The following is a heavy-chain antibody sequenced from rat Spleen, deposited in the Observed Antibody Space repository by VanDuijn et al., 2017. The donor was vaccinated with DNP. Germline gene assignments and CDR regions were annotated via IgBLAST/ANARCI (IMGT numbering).Heavy chain of an antibody. CDR3: ARWITTAHLDY. Sequence: EVQLVESGGGLVQPGRSLKLSCAASGFTFSDYFMAWVRQAPNKGLEWVASISHDGGGTFYGDSVKGRFTISRDDTQNMLYLQMNTLRAEDTATYYCARWITTAHLDYWGQGVMVTVSS. CDR2: ISHDGGGT. D-gene: IGHD1-11*01. CDR1: GFTFSDYF. J-gene: IGHJ2*01. V-gene: IGHV5-22*01.